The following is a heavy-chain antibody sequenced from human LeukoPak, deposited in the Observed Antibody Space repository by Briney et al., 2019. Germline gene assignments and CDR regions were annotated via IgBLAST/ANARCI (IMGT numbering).Heavy chain of an antibody. CDR1: EFTFSNYW. CDR3: ARRGLRSQSGKPYYGSDV. Sequence: RGSLRLSCAASEFTFSNYWMSWVRQAPGKGLDWVANIKQDGSEKQYVESVKGRFTISRDNAKNSLYLQMNSLRAEDTAVYYCARRGLRSQSGKPYYGSDVWGQGTTVTVSS. V-gene: IGHV3-7*01. J-gene: IGHJ6*02. CDR2: IKQDGSEK. D-gene: IGHD3-10*01.